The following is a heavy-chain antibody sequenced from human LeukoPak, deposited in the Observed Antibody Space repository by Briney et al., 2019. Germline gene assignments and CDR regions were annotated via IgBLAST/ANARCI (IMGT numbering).Heavy chain of an antibody. V-gene: IGHV4-34*01. CDR2: INHGGST. CDR1: GGSLSGYY. J-gene: IGHJ4*02. Sequence: SETLSLTSAVYGGSLSGYYWSWIRQPPGKGLEWCGEINHGGSTNYNPSLKRRVTISVDTSTTKFPLNLSSVTAADAAVYYCARRKRVYYFDYWGQGTLVTVSS. CDR3: ARRKRVYYFDY.